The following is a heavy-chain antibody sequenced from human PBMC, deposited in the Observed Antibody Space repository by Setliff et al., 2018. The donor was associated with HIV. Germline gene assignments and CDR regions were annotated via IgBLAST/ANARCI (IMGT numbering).Heavy chain of an antibody. Sequence: KVSCKASGYTFTSYGISWVRQAPGQGLEWMGWISAYNGNTNYAQKLQGRVTMTTDTSTSTAYMELRSLRSDDTAVYYCARDPKRYYDILTGYPSYYGMDVWGQGTTVTV. CDR3: ARDPKRYYDILTGYPSYYGMDV. CDR1: GYTFTSYG. V-gene: IGHV1-18*01. CDR2: ISAYNGNT. J-gene: IGHJ6*02. D-gene: IGHD3-9*01.